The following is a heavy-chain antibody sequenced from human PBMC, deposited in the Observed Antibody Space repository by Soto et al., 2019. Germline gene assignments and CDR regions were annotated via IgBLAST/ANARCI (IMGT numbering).Heavy chain of an antibody. Sequence: SVKVSCKASGGTFSSYTISWVRQAPGQGLEWMGRIIPILGIANYAQKFQGRVTITADKSTSTAYMELSSLRSEDTAVYYCAREGGTTDLTYDYWGQGTLVTVSS. V-gene: IGHV1-69*02. J-gene: IGHJ4*02. CDR3: AREGGTTDLTYDY. D-gene: IGHD4-17*01. CDR1: GGTFSSYT. CDR2: IIPILGIA.